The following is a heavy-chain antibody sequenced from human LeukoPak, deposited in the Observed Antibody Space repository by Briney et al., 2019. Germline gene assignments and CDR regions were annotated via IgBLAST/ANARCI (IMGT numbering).Heavy chain of an antibody. J-gene: IGHJ6*02. CDR1: GGSISSSSYY. CDR3: ARLPGIAVAGSIYYYYGMDV. Sequence: SETLSLTCTVSGGSISSSSYYWGWIRQPPGKGLEWIGSIYYSGSTYYNPSLKSRVTISVGTSKNQFSLKLSSVTAADTAVYYCARLPGIAVAGSIYYYYGMDVWGQGTTVTVSS. V-gene: IGHV4-39*01. CDR2: IYYSGST. D-gene: IGHD6-19*01.